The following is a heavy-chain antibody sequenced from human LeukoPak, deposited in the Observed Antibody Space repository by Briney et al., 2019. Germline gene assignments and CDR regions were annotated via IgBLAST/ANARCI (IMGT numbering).Heavy chain of an antibody. J-gene: IGHJ3*02. D-gene: IGHD3-22*01. CDR2: IYYSGST. CDR1: GGSISSSSYY. Sequence: SETLSLTCTVSGGSISSSSYYWGWIRQPPGKGLEWIGSIYYSGSTYYNPSLKSRVTISVDTSKNLFSLKLSSVTAADTAVYYCARAGYYYDSSGYPSLAFDIWGQGTMVTVSS. V-gene: IGHV4-39*07. CDR3: ARAGYYYDSSGYPSLAFDI.